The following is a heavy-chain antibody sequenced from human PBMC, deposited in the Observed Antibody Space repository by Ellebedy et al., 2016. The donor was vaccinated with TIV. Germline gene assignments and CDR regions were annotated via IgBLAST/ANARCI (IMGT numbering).Heavy chain of an antibody. J-gene: IGHJ3*02. CDR2: IIPIFGTA. CDR3: ARVKRRFCSSSNCYEPPPFDI. D-gene: IGHD2-2*01. Sequence: ASVKVSCKASGGTFSSYAISWVRQAPGQGLEWMGGIIPIFGTANYAQKFQGRVTITADESTSTAYMELSSLRADDTAVYYCARVKRRFCSSSNCYEPPPFDIWGQGTMVTVSS. V-gene: IGHV1-69*13. CDR1: GGTFSSYA.